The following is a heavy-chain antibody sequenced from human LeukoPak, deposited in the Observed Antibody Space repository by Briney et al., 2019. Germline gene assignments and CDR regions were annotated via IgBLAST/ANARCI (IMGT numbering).Heavy chain of an antibody. D-gene: IGHD2-8*01. CDR1: GFSLSTCGVG. V-gene: IGHV2-5*01. Sequence: SGPTLVNPTQTLTLTFTFSGFSLSTCGVGVGWIRQPPGKALEWLALIYWNDDKRYSPSLKSRLTITKDTSKNQVVLTMTNMDPVDTATYYCAHSSPYCTNGVCYPDSSSWTPFDYWGQGTLVTVSS. CDR2: IYWNDDK. CDR3: AHSSPYCTNGVCYPDSSSWTPFDY. J-gene: IGHJ4*02.